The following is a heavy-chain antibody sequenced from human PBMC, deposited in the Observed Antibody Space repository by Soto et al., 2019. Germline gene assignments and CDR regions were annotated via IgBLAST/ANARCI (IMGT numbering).Heavy chain of an antibody. Sequence: SDTLSLTCAVYGGSSSGYYRSWIRQPPGKGLEWIGEINHSGSTNYNPALKSRGTISVDTSKNQFSLKLSSVTAADTAVYYCGRKEIGYYGSVIYFRKRWWDAFDFCGQGTMVTV. J-gene: IGHJ3*01. V-gene: IGHV4-34*01. CDR3: GRKEIGYYGSVIYFRKRWWDAFDF. CDR2: INHSGST. CDR1: GGSSSGYY. D-gene: IGHD3-10*01.